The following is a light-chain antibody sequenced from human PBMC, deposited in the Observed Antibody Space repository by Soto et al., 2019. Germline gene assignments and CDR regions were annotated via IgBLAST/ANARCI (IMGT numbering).Light chain of an antibody. J-gene: IGKJ4*01. CDR1: QSISSW. CDR2: DAS. Sequence: IHVTQSPSTLSAYVGDRVTITCRASQSISSWLAWYQQKPGKAPKLLIYDASSLESGVPSRFSGSGSGTEFTLTISSLQPDDFATYYCQQYYSYPRSFGGGTKVDIK. V-gene: IGKV1-5*01. CDR3: QQYYSYPRS.